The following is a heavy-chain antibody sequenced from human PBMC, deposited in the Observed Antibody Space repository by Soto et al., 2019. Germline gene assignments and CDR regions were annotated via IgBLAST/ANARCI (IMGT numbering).Heavy chain of an antibody. Sequence: QVQLQESGSGLVQPSETLSLTCAVSGGSISSDYYSWSWIRQPPGKDLELIGYIYHGGSTYYNPSLRSRVTLSVDTSKNHFSLRLTSVTAADTAVYSCARLNRLRNDAFDIGGQGTLVAVSS. D-gene: IGHD3-16*01. CDR3: ARLNRLRNDAFDI. J-gene: IGHJ3*02. CDR2: IYHGGST. CDR1: GGSISSDYYS. V-gene: IGHV4-30-2*01.